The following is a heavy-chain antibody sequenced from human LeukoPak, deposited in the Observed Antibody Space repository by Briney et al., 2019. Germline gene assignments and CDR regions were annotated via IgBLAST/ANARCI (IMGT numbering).Heavy chain of an antibody. D-gene: IGHD3-10*01. CDR2: INEDGRTT. CDR1: GFTLSSYW. CDR3: ARDQRRFGELLRFDY. V-gene: IGHV3-74*01. J-gene: IGHJ4*02. Sequence: GGSLRLSCAASGFTLSSYWMHWVRQAPGKGLVWVSRINEDGRTTSYADSVKGRFTISRDKVENTLYLQMHSLRAEDTAVYFCARDQRRFGELLRFDYWGQGTLVTVSS.